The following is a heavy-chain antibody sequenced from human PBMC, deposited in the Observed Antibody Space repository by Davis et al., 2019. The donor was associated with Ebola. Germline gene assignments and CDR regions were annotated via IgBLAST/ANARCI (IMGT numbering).Heavy chain of an antibody. D-gene: IGHD1-14*01. CDR1: GFTFSSYV. CDR2: ISGSGGST. Sequence: PGGSLRLSCAASGFTFSSYVMSWVRQAPGKGLEWVSAISGSGGSTYYADSVKGRFTISRDNSKNTLYLQMNSLRAEDTAVYYCAKDSVYRGDYPDYWGQGTLVTVSS. CDR3: AKDSVYRGDYPDY. V-gene: IGHV3-23*01. J-gene: IGHJ4*02.